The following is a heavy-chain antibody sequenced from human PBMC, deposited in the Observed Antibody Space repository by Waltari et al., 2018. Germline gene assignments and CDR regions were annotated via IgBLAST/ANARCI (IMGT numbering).Heavy chain of an antibody. J-gene: IGHJ4*02. CDR3: ARLENWGLDY. Sequence: QVQLVESGGGVVQPGRSLRLSCAASGFTFSSYGFPWVRQAPGKGREWVAVIWYDGSNKYYADSGKGRFTIYRDNSKNTRYLQMNSLRAEDTAVYYCARLENWGLDYWGQGTLVTVSS. V-gene: IGHV3-33*01. CDR1: GFTFSSYG. CDR2: IWYDGSNK. D-gene: IGHD7-27*01.